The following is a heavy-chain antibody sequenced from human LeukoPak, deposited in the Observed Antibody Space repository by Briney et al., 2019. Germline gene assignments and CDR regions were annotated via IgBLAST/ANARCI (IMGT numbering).Heavy chain of an antibody. CDR3: ARETVWCGSDYYYYGMDV. CDR2: IYTSGST. J-gene: IGHJ6*02. D-gene: IGHD3-10*01. CDR1: GGSISSYF. V-gene: IGHV4-4*07. Sequence: SETLSLTCTVSGGSISSYFWSWIRQPAGKGLEWIGRIYTSGSTNYNPSLKSRVTMSVDTSKNQFSLKLSSVTAADTAVYYCARETVWCGSDYYYYGMDVWGQGTTVTVSS.